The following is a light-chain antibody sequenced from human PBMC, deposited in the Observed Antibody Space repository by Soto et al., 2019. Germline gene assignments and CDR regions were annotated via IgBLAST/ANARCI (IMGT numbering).Light chain of an antibody. V-gene: IGLV2-14*03. J-gene: IGLJ3*02. CDR2: DVS. Sequence: QSALTQPASVSGSHGQSITISSTGTGSDVGGCNFVSWFQHHPGKAPKLIIFDVSSRPSGVSDRFSGSKSGNTASLTISGLQAEDEADYYCSSYTTRSTYLFGGGTKLTVL. CDR1: GSDVGGCNF. CDR3: SSYTTRSTYL.